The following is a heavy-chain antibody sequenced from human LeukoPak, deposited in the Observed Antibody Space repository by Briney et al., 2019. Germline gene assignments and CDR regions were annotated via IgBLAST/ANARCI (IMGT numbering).Heavy chain of an antibody. V-gene: IGHV4-34*01. J-gene: IGHJ4*02. CDR1: GGSFSGYY. CDR2: INHSGST. Sequence: PSETLSLTCAVYGGSFSGYYWSWIRQPPGKGLEWIGEINHSGSTNYNPSLKSRVTISVDTSKNQFSLKLSSVTAADTAVYYCARGSSSVYVYWGQGTLVTVSS. D-gene: IGHD6-6*01. CDR3: ARGSSSVYVY.